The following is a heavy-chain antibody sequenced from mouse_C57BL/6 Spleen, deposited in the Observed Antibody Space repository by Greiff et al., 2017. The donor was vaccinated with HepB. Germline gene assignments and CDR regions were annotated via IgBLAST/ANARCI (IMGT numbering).Heavy chain of an antibody. V-gene: IGHV5-9-1*02. D-gene: IGHD3-3*01. CDR2: ISSGGDYI. Sequence: EVQVVESGEGLVKPGGSLKLSCAASGFTFSSYAMSWVRQTPEKRLEWVAYISSGGDYIYYADTVKGRFTISRDNARNTLYLQMSSLKSEDTAMYYCTRGPLGGFAYWGQGTLVTVSA. CDR1: GFTFSSYA. J-gene: IGHJ3*01. CDR3: TRGPLGGFAY.